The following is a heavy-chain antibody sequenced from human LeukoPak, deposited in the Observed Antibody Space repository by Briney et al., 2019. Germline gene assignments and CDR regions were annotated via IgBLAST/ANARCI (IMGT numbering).Heavy chain of an antibody. CDR3: ARERWGAGVDV. Sequence: GGSLRLSCAASGFTFSSYAMHWVRQAPGKGLEWVSILYSGGSTYYADSVKGRFTISRDNSKNTLYLQMNSLRAEDTAVYYCARERWGAGVDVWGQGTTVTVSS. J-gene: IGHJ6*02. D-gene: IGHD1-26*01. CDR1: GFTFSSYA. CDR2: LYSGGST. V-gene: IGHV3-66*01.